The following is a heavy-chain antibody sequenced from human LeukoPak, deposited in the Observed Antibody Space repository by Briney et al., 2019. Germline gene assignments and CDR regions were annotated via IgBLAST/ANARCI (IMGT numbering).Heavy chain of an antibody. CDR1: GFIFVDFA. CDR2: VSWGGDSI. V-gene: IGHV3-9*01. Sequence: GRSLRLSCAASGFIFVDFAMHWVRQAPGKGLEWVSGVSWGGDSIEYADSVRGRFTISRDNVNNSLYLQLNSLRPEDTAFYYCAKDREHWLVPTGYAFDVWGQGTLVTVSS. CDR3: AKDREHWLVPTGYAFDV. D-gene: IGHD6-19*01. J-gene: IGHJ3*01.